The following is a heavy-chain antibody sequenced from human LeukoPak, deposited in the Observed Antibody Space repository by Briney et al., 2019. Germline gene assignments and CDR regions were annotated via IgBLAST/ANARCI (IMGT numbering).Heavy chain of an antibody. Sequence: PSETLSLTCAVYGGSFSGYYWSWTRQPPGKGLEWIGEINHSGSTNYNPSLNSRVTISVDTSKNQFSLKLSSVTAADTAVYYCARGWHRLGIAVAGAYWFDPWGQGTLVTVSS. D-gene: IGHD6-19*01. CDR2: INHSGST. J-gene: IGHJ5*02. CDR1: GGSFSGYY. V-gene: IGHV4-34*01. CDR3: ARGWHRLGIAVAGAYWFDP.